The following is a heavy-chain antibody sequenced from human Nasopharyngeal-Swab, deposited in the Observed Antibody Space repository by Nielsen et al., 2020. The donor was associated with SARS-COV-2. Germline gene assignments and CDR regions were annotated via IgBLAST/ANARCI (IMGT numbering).Heavy chain of an antibody. D-gene: IGHD2-15*01. J-gene: IGHJ5*02. CDR3: ARSNLYCSGGSCYPNWFDT. CDR2: IIPIFGTA. V-gene: IGHV1-69*13. CDR1: VGTFSSYA. Sequence: SVKVSCQASVGTFSSYAISCVRQAPGQGLEWMGGIIPIFGTANYAQKFQGRVTITADESTSTAYMELSSLRSEDTAVYYCARSNLYCSGGSCYPNWFDTWGQGTLVTVSS.